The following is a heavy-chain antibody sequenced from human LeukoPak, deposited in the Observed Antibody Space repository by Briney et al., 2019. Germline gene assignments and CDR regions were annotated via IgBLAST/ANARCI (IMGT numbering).Heavy chain of an antibody. D-gene: IGHD2-21*01. CDR2: ISHNGRDT. CDR3: AKELAITLPFDY. J-gene: IGHJ4*02. V-gene: IGHV3-23*01. CDR1: RFTFNNYA. Sequence: GGSLRLSCAASRFTFNNYAMSWVRQAPGKGLEWVSAISHNGRDTYYADSVQGRFTTSRDNSKNMLNLQMDSLLAEDTAVYYCAKELAITLPFDYWGQGTLVTVSS.